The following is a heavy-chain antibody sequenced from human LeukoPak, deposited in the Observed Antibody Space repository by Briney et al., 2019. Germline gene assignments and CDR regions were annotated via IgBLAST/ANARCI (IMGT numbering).Heavy chain of an antibody. J-gene: IGHJ4*02. V-gene: IGHV3-49*04. Sequence: GGSLRLSCAASGFAFSTYGMHWVRQAPGKGLEWVGFIRSKVYGGTPEYAASVKGRFTISRDDSKGIAYLQMNSLKTEDAAVYYCTRDQTPYYWGQGTLVTVSS. CDR2: IRSKVYGGTP. CDR1: GFAFSTYG. CDR3: TRDQTPYY.